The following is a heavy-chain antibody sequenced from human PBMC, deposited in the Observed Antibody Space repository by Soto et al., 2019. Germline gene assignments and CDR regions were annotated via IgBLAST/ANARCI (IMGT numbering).Heavy chain of an antibody. V-gene: IGHV4-61*01. CDR1: GGSISSSSYF. Sequence: SETLSLTCTVSGGSISSSSYFWSWLRQSPGKRLEWIAYIYYSGSTNYNPSLKSRATISVDTSKSQVSLTLTSMTAADAALYYCARSPNYYYYGFDVWGQGTAVTVSS. CDR2: IYYSGST. J-gene: IGHJ6*02. D-gene: IGHD3-10*01. CDR3: ARSPNYYYYGFDV.